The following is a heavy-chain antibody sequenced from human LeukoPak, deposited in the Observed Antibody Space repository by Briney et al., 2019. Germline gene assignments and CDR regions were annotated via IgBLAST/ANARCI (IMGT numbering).Heavy chain of an antibody. CDR2: ISYSSTTI. CDR3: TRDLGATAY. V-gene: IGHV3-48*01. D-gene: IGHD1-26*01. J-gene: IGHJ4*02. Sequence: PGGSLRLSCAASGFTFSSYSMNWVRQAPGKGLEWVSYISYSSTTIYYADSVKGRFTISRDNAKNSLYLQMNSLRAEDTAVYYCTRDLGATAYFGQGTLVTVSP. CDR1: GFTFSSYS.